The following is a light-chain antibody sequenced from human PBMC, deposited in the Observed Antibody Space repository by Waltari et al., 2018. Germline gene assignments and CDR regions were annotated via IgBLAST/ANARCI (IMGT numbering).Light chain of an antibody. CDR2: YAN. J-gene: IGKJ2*01. Sequence: EIVMTQSPVTMSVSPGEGVTPSCTASERVGTDVAWYRHKPGQPPRLPIYYANARATGVPARISGSGSGTDFTLTISSLEPEDFAFYYCQQSRQWPRRTFGQGTKLEI. CDR3: QQSRQWPRRT. CDR1: ERVGTD. V-gene: IGKV3D-15*01.